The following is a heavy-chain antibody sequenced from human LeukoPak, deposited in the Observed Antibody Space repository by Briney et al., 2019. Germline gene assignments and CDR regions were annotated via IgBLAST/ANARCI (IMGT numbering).Heavy chain of an antibody. J-gene: IGHJ5*02. V-gene: IGHV3-23*01. Sequence: GGSLRLSCAASGFTFSRYAMNWVRQAPGKGLEWVSDISGCSGDIYYADSVKGRFTISRDNSKNTLYLQLSSLRAEDTATYYCATDHNAFDSRWFDPSGQRTPGTVSS. CDR2: ISGCSGDI. CDR1: GFTFSRYA. CDR3: ATDHNAFDSRWFDP. D-gene: IGHD2-2*01.